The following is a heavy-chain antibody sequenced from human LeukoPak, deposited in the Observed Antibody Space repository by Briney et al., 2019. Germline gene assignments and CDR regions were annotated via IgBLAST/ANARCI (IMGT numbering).Heavy chain of an antibody. CDR3: ARIRYYYGSGSYSLGY. D-gene: IGHD3-10*01. J-gene: IGHJ4*02. CDR1: GYTFTSNY. V-gene: IGHV1-2*02. CDR2: INPNSDGT. Sequence: ASVKVSCKASGYTFTSNYMHWVRQAPGQGLEWMGWINPNSDGTNYGQKFQGRVTMTRDTSISTAYLELSRLISDETAVYYCARIRYYYGSGSYSLGYWGQGTLVTVSS.